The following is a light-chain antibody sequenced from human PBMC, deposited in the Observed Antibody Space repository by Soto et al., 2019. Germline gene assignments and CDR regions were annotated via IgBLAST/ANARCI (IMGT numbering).Light chain of an antibody. V-gene: IGKV1-33*01. J-gene: IGKJ3*01. CDR3: QQYDSLPFS. CDR2: VAS. Sequence: DIQMTQSPSSLSASVGDRVTITCQASQGIGNYLNWYQKKLGKAPRLLIYVASNLETGVPTRFSGSGSETDFTFTISSLQPEDIATYYCQQYDSLPFSFGPGTKVDIK. CDR1: QGIGNY.